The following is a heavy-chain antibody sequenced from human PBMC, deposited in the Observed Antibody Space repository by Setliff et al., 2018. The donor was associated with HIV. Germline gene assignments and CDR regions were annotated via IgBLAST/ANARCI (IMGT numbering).Heavy chain of an antibody. CDR1: GFTFSSYA. D-gene: IGHD5-12*01. J-gene: IGHJ4*02. V-gene: IGHV3-23*01. CDR3: AKNPRAAVATICDY. Sequence: GGSLRLSCAASGFTFSSYAMSWVRQAPGKGLEWVSAISGSGGSTYYADSVKGRFTISRDNSKNTLYLQMNSLRAEDTAVYYCAKNPRAAVATICDYWGQGTLVTVSS. CDR2: ISGSGGST.